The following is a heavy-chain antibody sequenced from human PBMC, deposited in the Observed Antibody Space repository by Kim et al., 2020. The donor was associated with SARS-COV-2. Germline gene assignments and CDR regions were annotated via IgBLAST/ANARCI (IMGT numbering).Heavy chain of an antibody. CDR2: ISERGTTV. D-gene: IGHD6-25*01. CDR3: ARVLTSWSSEGY. V-gene: IGHV3-11*01. J-gene: IGHJ4*02. Sequence: GGSLRLSCTVSNSNFRFRGFYMSWIRQVPGKGLEWISYISERGTTVYYADSVKGRFTVSRDDAENFVFLEMNSLRFEDTAIYYCARVLTSWSSEGYWGQGIQVTVSP. CDR1: NSNFRFRGFY.